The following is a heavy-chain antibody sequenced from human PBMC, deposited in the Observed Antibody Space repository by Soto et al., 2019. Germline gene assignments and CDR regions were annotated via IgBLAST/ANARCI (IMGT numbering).Heavy chain of an antibody. J-gene: IGHJ6*02. CDR3: ARERGVSLWLVKNYCYGMAV. CDR2: IWYDGSNK. Sequence: LRLSCAASGFTFSSYGMHWVRQAPGKGLEWVAVIWYDGSNKYYADSVKGRFTISRDNSKNTLYLQMNSLRAEDTAVYYCARERGVSLWLVKNYCYGMAVWGQGTTVIGS. V-gene: IGHV3-33*01. CDR1: GFTFSSYG. D-gene: IGHD6-19*01.